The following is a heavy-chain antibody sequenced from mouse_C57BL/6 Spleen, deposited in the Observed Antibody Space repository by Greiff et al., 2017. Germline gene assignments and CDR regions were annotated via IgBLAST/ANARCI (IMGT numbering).Heavy chain of an antibody. Sequence: QVQLQQPGAELVKPGASVKLSCKASGYTFTSYWMHWVKQRPGRGLEWLGRIDPNSGGTKYNEKFKSKAKLTVDKPSSTAYMQLSSLTSEDSAVYYCARSGYDYDDGDYWGQGTTLTVSS. V-gene: IGHV1-72*01. CDR1: GYTFTSYW. J-gene: IGHJ2*01. D-gene: IGHD2-4*01. CDR2: IDPNSGGT. CDR3: ARSGYDYDDGDY.